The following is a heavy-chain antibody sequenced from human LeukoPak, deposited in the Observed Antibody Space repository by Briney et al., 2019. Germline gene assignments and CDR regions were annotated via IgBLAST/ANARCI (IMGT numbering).Heavy chain of an antibody. J-gene: IGHJ4*02. CDR2: ISSSSSYI. D-gene: IGHD3-10*01. Sequence: GGSLRLSCAASGFTFSSYSMNWVRQAPGKGLEWVSSISSSSSYIYYADSVKGRFTISRDNAKNSLYLQMNSLRAEDTAVYYCARDLRTDYGSGSYYFDYWGQGTLVTVSS. CDR1: GFTFSSYS. CDR3: ARDLRTDYGSGSYYFDY. V-gene: IGHV3-21*01.